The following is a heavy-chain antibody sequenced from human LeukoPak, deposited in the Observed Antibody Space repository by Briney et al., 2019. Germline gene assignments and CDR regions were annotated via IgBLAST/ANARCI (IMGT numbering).Heavy chain of an antibody. Sequence: GGSLRLSCAVSGFTFDDFGKSWVRQAPGKGLEWVSGMNSNGDITGYADSVKGRFTISRDNAKNSLYLQMDILRAEDTALYYCTRKGLGGELGGFDHWGQGTLVTVSS. CDR2: MNSNGDIT. V-gene: IGHV3-20*04. D-gene: IGHD1-26*01. J-gene: IGHJ4*02. CDR3: TRKGLGGELGGFDH. CDR1: GFTFDDFG.